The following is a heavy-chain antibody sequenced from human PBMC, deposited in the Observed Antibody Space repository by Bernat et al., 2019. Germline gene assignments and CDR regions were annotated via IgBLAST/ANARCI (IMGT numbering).Heavy chain of an antibody. Sequence: QVQLQESGPGLVKPSETLSLTCTVSGGSISSYYWSWIRQPPGKGLEWIGYIYYSGSTNYNPSLKSRVTISVDTSKNQFSLKLSSVTAADTAVYYCARGHDSSGLFDYWGQGTLVTVSS. V-gene: IGHV4-59*01. CDR2: IYYSGST. D-gene: IGHD3-22*01. CDR3: ARGHDSSGLFDY. CDR1: GGSISSYY. J-gene: IGHJ4*02.